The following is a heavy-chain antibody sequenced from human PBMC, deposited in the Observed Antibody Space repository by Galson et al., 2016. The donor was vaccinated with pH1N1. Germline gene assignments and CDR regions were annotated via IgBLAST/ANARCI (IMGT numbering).Heavy chain of an antibody. V-gene: IGHV4-61*08. Sequence: TLSLTCTVSGGSISSGGYYWSWIRQHPGKGLEWIGYIYYSGSTNYNPSLKSRVTISVDTSKNQLSLKLRSVTAADTAVYYCAKSVAARPPYMDVWGKGTTVTVSS. CDR2: IYYSGST. CDR1: GGSISSGGYY. D-gene: IGHD6-6*01. J-gene: IGHJ6*03. CDR3: AKSVAARPPYMDV.